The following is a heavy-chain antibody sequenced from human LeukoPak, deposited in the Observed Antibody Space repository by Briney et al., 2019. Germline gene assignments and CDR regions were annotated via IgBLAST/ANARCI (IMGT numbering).Heavy chain of an antibody. CDR3: ATISRNDSFDI. CDR2: INPNSGGT. J-gene: IGHJ3*02. D-gene: IGHD1-14*01. CDR1: GYIFTGYY. Sequence: ALVKVSCKASGYIFTGYYMHWVRQAPGQGLEWMGWINPNSGGTNYAQKFQGRVTMTRDTSITTAYMELSRLRSDDTAVYYCATISRNDSFDIWGQGTMVTVSS. V-gene: IGHV1-2*02.